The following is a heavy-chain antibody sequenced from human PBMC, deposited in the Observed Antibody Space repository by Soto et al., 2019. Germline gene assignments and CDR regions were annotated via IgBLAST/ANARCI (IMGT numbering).Heavy chain of an antibody. D-gene: IGHD3-16*01. V-gene: IGHV1-24*01. CDR3: VTVPWGD. Sequence: QVQLVQSGAEVKKPGASVKVSCKVSGYSLSESSMHWVRQAPGKGLECMGGFDPKDGEILYAQKFQGRVTLTEDTSTDTAYMELSSVKYDDTAVYYCVTVPWGDWGEGTLVTVSS. CDR1: GYSLSESS. J-gene: IGHJ4*02. CDR2: FDPKDGEI.